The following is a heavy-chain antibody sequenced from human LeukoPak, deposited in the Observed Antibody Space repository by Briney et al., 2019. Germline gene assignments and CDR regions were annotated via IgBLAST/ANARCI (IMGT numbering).Heavy chain of an antibody. CDR1: GFTVSSNY. D-gene: IGHD3-10*01. V-gene: IGHV3-53*01. J-gene: IGHJ4*02. CDR2: IYSGGST. CDR3: ARSNTWRGSFDY. Sequence: GGSPRLSCAASGFTVSSNYMSWVRQAPGKGLEWVSVIYSGGSTYYADSVKGRFTISRDNAKNSLYLQMNSLRAEDTAVYYCARSNTWRGSFDYWGQGTLVTVSS.